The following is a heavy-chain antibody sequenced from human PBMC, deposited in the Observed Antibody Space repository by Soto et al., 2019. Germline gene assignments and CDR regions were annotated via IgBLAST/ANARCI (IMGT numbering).Heavy chain of an antibody. CDR2: IYYIGAY. CDR1: GASVSSYY. V-gene: IGHV4-59*02. CDR3: ARTPETRDWLDP. Sequence: PSETLSLTCSVSGASVSSYYWSWVRQPPGKGLEWIGYIYYIGAYNYNPSLKSRVTTSVDTSKNQFSLKLTSVTAADTAVYYCARTPETRDWLDPWGQGTLVTVS. J-gene: IGHJ5*02. D-gene: IGHD2-15*01.